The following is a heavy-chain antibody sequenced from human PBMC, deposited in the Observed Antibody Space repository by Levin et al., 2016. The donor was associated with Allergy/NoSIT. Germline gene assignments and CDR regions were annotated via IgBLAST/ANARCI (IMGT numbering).Heavy chain of an antibody. J-gene: IGHJ6*02. CDR3: ARRGWEATIKIDYYYGMDV. D-gene: IGHD5-12*01. Sequence: WIRQPPGKGLEWVSYISSSGSTIYYADSVKGRFTISRDNAKNSLYLQMNSLRAEDTAVYYCARRGWEATIKIDYYYGMDVWGQGTTVTVSS. V-gene: IGHV3-11*04. CDR2: ISSSGSTI.